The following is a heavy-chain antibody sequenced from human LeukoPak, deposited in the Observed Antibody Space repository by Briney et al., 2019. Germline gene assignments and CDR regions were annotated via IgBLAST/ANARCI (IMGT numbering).Heavy chain of an antibody. Sequence: GASVKVSWKASGYTFTDFYLHWVRQAPGQGLEWMGIINPSGGSTNYAQKFQGRVTVTRDTSTSTVYMQLSSLRSEDTAVYYCARGGEGRDGYNFPYFDYWGQGTLVTVYS. J-gene: IGHJ4*02. V-gene: IGHV1-46*01. CDR1: GYTFTDFY. CDR3: ARGGEGRDGYNFPYFDY. D-gene: IGHD5-24*01. CDR2: INPSGGST.